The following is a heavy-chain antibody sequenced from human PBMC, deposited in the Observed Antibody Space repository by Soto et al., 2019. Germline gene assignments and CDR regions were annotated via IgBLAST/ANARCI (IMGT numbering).Heavy chain of an antibody. CDR1: GGSISSGGYY. CDR2: IYYSGST. V-gene: IGHV4-31*03. D-gene: IGHD3-22*01. J-gene: IGHJ3*02. Sequence: PSETLSLTCTVSGGSISSGGYYWSWIRQHPGKGLEWIGYIYYSGSTYYNPSLKSRVTISVDTSKNQFSLKLSSVTAADTAVYYCARDSISALRYYYDSSGYPGAHDAFDIWGQGTMVTVSS. CDR3: ARDSISALRYYYDSSGYPGAHDAFDI.